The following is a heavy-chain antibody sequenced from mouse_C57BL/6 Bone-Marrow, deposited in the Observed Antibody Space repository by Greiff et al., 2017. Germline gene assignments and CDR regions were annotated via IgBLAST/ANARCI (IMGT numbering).Heavy chain of an antibody. D-gene: IGHD3-2*02. CDR1: GYTFTSYW. CDR3: ARQTAQATLLMDY. CDR2: INPSNGGT. Sequence: QVQLQQPGTELVKPGASVKLSCKASGYTFTSYWMHWVKQRPGQGLEWIGNINPSNGGTNYNEKFKSKATLTVDKSSSTAYMQLRSLTSEDSAVYYCARQTAQATLLMDYWGQGTSVTVSS. V-gene: IGHV1-53*01. J-gene: IGHJ4*01.